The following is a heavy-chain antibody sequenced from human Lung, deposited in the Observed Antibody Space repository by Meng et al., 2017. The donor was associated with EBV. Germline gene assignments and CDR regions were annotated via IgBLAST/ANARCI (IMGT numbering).Heavy chain of an antibody. V-gene: IGHV3-21*01. J-gene: IGHJ4*02. CDR1: GFTFSSYS. D-gene: IGHD3-16*02. Sequence: EVQLVESGGXLVKPGGSLRLSGAASGFTFSSYSMNWVRQAPGKGLEWVSSISSSSSYIYYADSVKGRFTISRDNAKNSLYLQMNSLRAEDTAVYYCARDLAYDYIWGSYRPNFDYWGQGTLVTVSS. CDR3: ARDLAYDYIWGSYRPNFDY. CDR2: ISSSSSYI.